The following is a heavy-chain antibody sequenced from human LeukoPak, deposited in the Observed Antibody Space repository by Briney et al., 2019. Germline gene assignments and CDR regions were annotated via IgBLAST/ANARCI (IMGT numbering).Heavy chain of an antibody. J-gene: IGHJ3*02. CDR2: FYYSGST. CDR3: ASAENTYYYDSGDYYPHLNAFDI. D-gene: IGHD3-22*01. CDR1: GGSISSYY. Sequence: SETLSLTCTVSGGSISSYYWSWIRQPPGKGLEWIGCFYYSGSTNYNPSLKSRVTISEDTSKNQFSLRPSSVTAADTAVYYCASAENTYYYDSGDYYPHLNAFDIWGQGTMVTVSS. V-gene: IGHV4-59*01.